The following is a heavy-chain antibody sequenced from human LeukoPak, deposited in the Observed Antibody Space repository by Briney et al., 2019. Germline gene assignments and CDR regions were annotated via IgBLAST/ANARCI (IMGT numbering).Heavy chain of an antibody. CDR2: IYYSGST. J-gene: IGHJ4*02. D-gene: IGHD2-2*01. Sequence: SEALSLTCTVSGGSISSHYWSWIRQPPGKGLEWIGYIYYSGSTNYNPSLKSRVTTSVDTSKNQFSLKLSSVTAADTAVYYCARAEYQLLYVDYWGQGTLVTVSS. CDR1: GGSISSHY. V-gene: IGHV4-59*11. CDR3: ARAEYQLLYVDY.